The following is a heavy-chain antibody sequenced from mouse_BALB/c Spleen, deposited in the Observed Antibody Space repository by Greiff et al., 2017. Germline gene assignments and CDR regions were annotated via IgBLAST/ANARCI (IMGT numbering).Heavy chain of an antibody. D-gene: IGHD1-2*01. J-gene: IGHJ1*01. CDR2: ISYSGST. CDR1: GYSITSDYA. V-gene: IGHV3-2*02. Sequence: EVKLMESGPGLVKPSQSLSLTCTVTGYSITSDYAWNWIRQFPGNKLEWMGYISYSGSTSYNPSLKSRISITRDTSKNQFFLQLNSVTTEDTATYYCARGAKLRPPSYWYFDVWGAGTTVTVSS. CDR3: ARGAKLRPPSYWYFDV.